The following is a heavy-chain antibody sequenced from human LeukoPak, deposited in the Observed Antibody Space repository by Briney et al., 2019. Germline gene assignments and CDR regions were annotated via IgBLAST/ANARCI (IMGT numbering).Heavy chain of an antibody. J-gene: IGHJ3*02. CDR3: ARDKAYCGGDCYDAFGI. D-gene: IGHD2-21*01. CDR1: GYTFTSYG. Sequence: GASVKVSCKASGYTFTSYGISWVRQAPGQGLEWMGWISAYNGNTNYAQKLQGRVTMTTDTSTSTAYMELRSLRYDDTAVYYCARDKAYCGGDCYDAFGIWGQGTMVTVSS. V-gene: IGHV1-18*01. CDR2: ISAYNGNT.